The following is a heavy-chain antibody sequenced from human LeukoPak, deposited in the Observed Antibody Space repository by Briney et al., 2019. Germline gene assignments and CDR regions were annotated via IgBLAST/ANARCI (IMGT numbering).Heavy chain of an antibody. Sequence: ASVKVSCKASGYTSTCNYIHWVRQAPGQGLEWMGMIYPRDGSTSYAQKFQGRVTVTRDTSTSTVHMELSGLRSEDTAVYYCARDQEGFDYWGQGTLVTVSS. CDR1: GYTSTCNY. CDR2: IYPRDGST. J-gene: IGHJ4*02. V-gene: IGHV1-46*01. CDR3: ARDQEGFDY.